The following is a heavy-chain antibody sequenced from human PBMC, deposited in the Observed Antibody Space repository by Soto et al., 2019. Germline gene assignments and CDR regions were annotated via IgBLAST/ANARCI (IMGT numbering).Heavy chain of an antibody. J-gene: IGHJ6*02. CDR3: AGGLGRLDYYDSSGYIVDYYGMDV. CDR1: GFTFSSYS. D-gene: IGHD3-22*01. V-gene: IGHV3-21*01. Sequence: GGSLRLSCAASGFTFSSYSMNWVRQAPGKGLEWVSSISSSSSYIYYADSVKGRFTISRDNAKNSLYLQMNSLRAEDTAVYYWAGGLGRLDYYDSSGYIVDYYGMDVWGQGTTVTVSS. CDR2: ISSSSSYI.